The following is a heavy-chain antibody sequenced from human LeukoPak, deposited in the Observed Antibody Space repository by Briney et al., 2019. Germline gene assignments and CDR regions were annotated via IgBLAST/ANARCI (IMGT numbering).Heavy chain of an antibody. CDR2: IYTTGST. J-gene: IGHJ4*02. V-gene: IGHV4-61*02. CDR3: ARAWGLGATGTFFDS. D-gene: IGHD1-1*01. Sequence: PSQTLSLTCTVFGGSISSGSYYWTWIRQPAGKGLEWIGRIYTTGSTNYNPSLQSRVTISVDTSKNQFSLKLTSVTAADTAVYYCARAWGLGATGTFFDSWGQGALVTVSS. CDR1: GGSISSGSYY.